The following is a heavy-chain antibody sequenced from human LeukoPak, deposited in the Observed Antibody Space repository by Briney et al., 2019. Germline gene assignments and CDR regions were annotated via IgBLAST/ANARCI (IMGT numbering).Heavy chain of an antibody. CDR2: MKQDESEI. D-gene: IGHD5-18*01. Sequence: GGSLRLSCAASGFTVSPHWMSWVRQAPGKGLEWVAMMKQDESEIYYVDSVKGRFTISRDNAENSLYLQMNSLRAEDTALYYCASLDTALLKGGHWGQGTLVTVSS. CDR3: ASLDTALLKGGH. CDR1: GFTVSPHW. J-gene: IGHJ4*02. V-gene: IGHV3-7*01.